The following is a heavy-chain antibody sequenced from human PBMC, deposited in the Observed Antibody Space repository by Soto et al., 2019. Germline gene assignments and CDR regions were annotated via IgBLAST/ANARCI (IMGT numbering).Heavy chain of an antibody. D-gene: IGHD3-10*01. J-gene: IGHJ6*02. CDR2: INHSGST. CDR3: ARGPYYYGSGSYYWRPDYYYYYGMDV. V-gene: IGHV4-34*01. CDR1: GGSFSGYY. Sequence: PSETLSLTCAVYGGSFSGYYWSWIRQSPGKGLEWIGEINHSGSTNYNPSLKSRVTISVDTSKNQFSLKLSSVTAADTAVYYCARGPYYYGSGSYYWRPDYYYYYGMDVWGQGTTVTVSS.